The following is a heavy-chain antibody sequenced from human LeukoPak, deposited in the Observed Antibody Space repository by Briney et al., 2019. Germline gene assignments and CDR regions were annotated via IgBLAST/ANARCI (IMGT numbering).Heavy chain of an antibody. J-gene: IGHJ4*02. CDR2: IHNSGKT. Sequence: SAALSPPFAGSGGPFSGYFWSWVRQSSGKGEGWSGEIHNSGKTNYNPSLNSRVTISEDTSKNHFYLNLSSVTAADTAVYYCARRYYYNLGSFPFDFWGQGTLVTVSS. CDR3: ARRYYYNLGSFPFDF. CDR1: GGPFSGYF. V-gene: IGHV4-34*01. D-gene: IGHD3-10*01.